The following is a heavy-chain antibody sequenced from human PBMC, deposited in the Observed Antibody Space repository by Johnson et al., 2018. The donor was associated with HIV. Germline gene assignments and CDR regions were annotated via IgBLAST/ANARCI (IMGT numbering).Heavy chain of an antibody. CDR2: IDTAGST. V-gene: IGHV3-66*01. Sequence: VQLVESGGGLVRPGGSLRLSCTASGFTVSSNYMSWVRQAPGKGLEWVSVIDTAGSTYDADSVKGRFTISSDNSKNTLYLQMNSLRAEDTAVYYCAKDPPWIWFGELYGFDAFDIWGQGTMVTVSS. CDR1: GFTVSSNY. D-gene: IGHD3-10*01. J-gene: IGHJ3*02. CDR3: AKDPPWIWFGELYGFDAFDI.